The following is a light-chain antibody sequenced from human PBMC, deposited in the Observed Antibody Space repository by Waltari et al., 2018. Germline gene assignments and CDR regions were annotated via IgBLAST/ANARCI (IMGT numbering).Light chain of an antibody. J-gene: IGKJ4*01. CDR2: DSS. CDR1: QSVSTY. V-gene: IGKV3-11*01. CDR3: QQRYKWPLT. Sequence: EIVLTQSPATLSLSPGARATPSCRASQSVSTYLAWYQQRPGQPPRLLIYDSSSRATGIPARVSGSGSETVFTLTISSLEPEDFAVYYCQQRYKWPLTFGGGSKVEI.